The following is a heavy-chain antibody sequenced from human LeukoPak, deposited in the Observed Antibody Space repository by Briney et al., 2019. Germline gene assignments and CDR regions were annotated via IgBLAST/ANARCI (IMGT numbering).Heavy chain of an antibody. CDR1: GFTFSSYA. Sequence: GGSLRLSYAASGFTFSSYAMSWVRQAPGKGLEWVSTIGGSGGSTYYADSVKGRFTISRDNSKNTLFLQMNSLRAEDTAVYYCAKDSFRGVIITSWDYWGQGTLVTVSS. J-gene: IGHJ4*02. D-gene: IGHD3-10*01. CDR3: AKDSFRGVIITSWDY. CDR2: IGGSGGST. V-gene: IGHV3-23*01.